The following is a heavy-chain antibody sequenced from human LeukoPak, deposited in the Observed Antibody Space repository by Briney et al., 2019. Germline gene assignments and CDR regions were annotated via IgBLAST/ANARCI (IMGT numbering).Heavy chain of an antibody. J-gene: IGHJ4*02. CDR1: GFTVTTNY. Sequence: PGGSLRLSCAASGFTVTTNYMSWVRQAPGKGLEWVSSISSSSSYIYYADSVKGRFTISRDNAKNSLYLQMNSLRAEDTAVYYCAREGRYYDSSGYYPYYFDYWGQGTLVTVSS. V-gene: IGHV3-21*01. CDR2: ISSSSSYI. D-gene: IGHD3-22*01. CDR3: AREGRYYDSSGYYPYYFDY.